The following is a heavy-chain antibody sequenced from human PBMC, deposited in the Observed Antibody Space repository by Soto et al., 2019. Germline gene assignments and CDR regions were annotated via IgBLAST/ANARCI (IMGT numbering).Heavy chain of an antibody. J-gene: IGHJ6*02. V-gene: IGHV3-30*18. CDR2: ISYDGSNK. CDR3: AKDRYSSSSWNYYYGMDV. CDR1: GFTFSSYG. D-gene: IGHD6-6*01. Sequence: VGSLRLSCAASGFTFSSYGMHWVRQAPGKGLEWVAVISYDGSNKYYADSVKGRFTISRDNSKNTLYLQMNSLRAEDTAVYYCAKDRYSSSSWNYYYGMDVWGQGTTVTVSS.